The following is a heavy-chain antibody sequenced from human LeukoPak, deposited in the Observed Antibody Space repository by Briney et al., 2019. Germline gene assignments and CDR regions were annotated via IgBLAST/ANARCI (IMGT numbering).Heavy chain of an antibody. D-gene: IGHD2-15*01. CDR3: AKVGDTQDF. V-gene: IGHV3-23*01. CDR2: VCGSGGST. CDR1: GFTFSSYA. J-gene: IGHJ4*02. Sequence: PGGSLRLSCAASGFTFSSYAMSWVRQTPGKGLQWVSDVCGSGGSTYYADSVKGRFTISRDNSQNTLYLQMNSLRAEDTAVYYCAKVGDTQDFWGQGTLVTVSS.